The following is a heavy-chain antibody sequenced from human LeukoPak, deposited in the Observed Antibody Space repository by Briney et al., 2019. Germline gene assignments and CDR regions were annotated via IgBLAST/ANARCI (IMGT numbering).Heavy chain of an antibody. D-gene: IGHD6-13*01. Sequence: PSETLSLTCTVSGASISSTTYFWGWIRQPPGKGLEWIGSIYYSGSPYYNPSLKSRVTISVDTSKNQLSLRLSSVTAADTAVYYCACHGSWYVDHWGQGTLVTVSS. CDR3: ACHGSWYVDH. CDR1: GASISSTTYF. CDR2: IYYSGSP. V-gene: IGHV4-39*01. J-gene: IGHJ4*02.